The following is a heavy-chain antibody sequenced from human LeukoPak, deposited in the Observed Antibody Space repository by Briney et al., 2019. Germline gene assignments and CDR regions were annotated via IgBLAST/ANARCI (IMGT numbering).Heavy chain of an antibody. J-gene: IGHJ5*02. Sequence: SETLSLTCAVYGGSFSGYYWSWIRQPPGKGLEWIGEINHSGSTNYNPSLKSRVTISVDTSKNQFSLKLSSVTAADTAVYYCARAYFSSWYMNWFDPWGQGTLVTVSS. CDR2: INHSGST. D-gene: IGHD6-13*01. CDR3: ARAYFSSWYMNWFDP. CDR1: GGSFSGYY. V-gene: IGHV4-34*01.